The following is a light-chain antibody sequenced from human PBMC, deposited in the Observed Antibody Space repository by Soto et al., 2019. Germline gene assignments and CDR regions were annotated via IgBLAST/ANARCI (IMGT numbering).Light chain of an antibody. CDR3: QQGSNLTPWT. V-gene: IGKV3-11*01. J-gene: IGKJ1*01. Sequence: PGERATLSCRASRSVSSNLAWYQQKPGQAPRLLIYGASTRATGIPGRCSGSGSWTDFTLTIGDLVPGAVAGYYCQQGSNLTPWTLGLGTKVDIK. CDR1: RSVSSN. CDR2: GAS.